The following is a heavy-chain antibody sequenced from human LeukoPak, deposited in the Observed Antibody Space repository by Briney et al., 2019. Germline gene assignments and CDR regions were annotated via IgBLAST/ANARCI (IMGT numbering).Heavy chain of an antibody. D-gene: IGHD6-19*01. CDR2: ISGSGGST. V-gene: IGHV3-23*01. CDR3: ARTGIAVASFAY. J-gene: IGHJ4*02. Sequence: PGGSLRLSGAASGFTFSSYGMSWVRQAPGKGLEWVSAISGSGGSTYYADSVKGRFTISRDNSKNTLYLQMNSLRAEDTAVYYCARTGIAVASFAYWGQGTVVTVSS. CDR1: GFTFSSYG.